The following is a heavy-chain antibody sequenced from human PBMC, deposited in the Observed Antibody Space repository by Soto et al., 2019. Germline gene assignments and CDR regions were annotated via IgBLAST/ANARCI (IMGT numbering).Heavy chain of an antibody. V-gene: IGHV4-59*08. CDR2: IYYSGST. D-gene: IGHD3-3*01. CDR3: ARQPIY. CDR1: GGSINSYY. J-gene: IGHJ4*02. Sequence: PSETLSLTCTVSGGSINSYYWSWIRQPPGKGLEWIGYIYYSGSTNYNPSLKSRVTISVDTSKNQFSLKLSSVTAADTAVYYCARQPIYWGQGTPVTVSS.